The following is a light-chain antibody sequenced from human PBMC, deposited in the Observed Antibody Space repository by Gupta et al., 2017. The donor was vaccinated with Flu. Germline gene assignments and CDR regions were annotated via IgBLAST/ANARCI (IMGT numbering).Light chain of an antibody. Sequence: PVTLSVSPGERATLSCRASQSVTTNLGWYQQKPGQAPRLLIYAASTRATGIPARFSGSGSGTEFTLTISSLQSEDFAVYYCQQYNGGPPTFGQGTKVEI. V-gene: IGKV3-15*01. CDR3: QQYNGGPPT. CDR1: QSVTTN. J-gene: IGKJ1*01. CDR2: AAS.